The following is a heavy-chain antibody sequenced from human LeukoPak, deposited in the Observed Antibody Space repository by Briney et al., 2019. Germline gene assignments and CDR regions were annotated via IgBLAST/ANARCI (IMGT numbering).Heavy chain of an antibody. D-gene: IGHD3-22*01. V-gene: IGHV3-74*01. CDR3: ARSSGWYDH. J-gene: IGHJ5*02. CDR1: GFSLTTYF. Sequence: GGSLRLSCAASGFSLTTYFMHWVRKAPAPGLVLVSRLNSDGSAHSADSAKGRFTISRSSAKTTLYLSMNGLRVEDTAVYYCARSSGWYDHWGQGTLVTVSS. CDR2: LNSDGSA.